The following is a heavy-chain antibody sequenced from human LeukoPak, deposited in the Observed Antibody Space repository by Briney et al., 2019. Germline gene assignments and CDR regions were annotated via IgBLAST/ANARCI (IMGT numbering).Heavy chain of an antibody. CDR2: ISWNSGSI. V-gene: IGHV3-9*01. CDR1: GFTFDDYA. CDR3: ATSTIAALFGY. D-gene: IGHD6-13*01. J-gene: IGHJ4*02. Sequence: PGRSLRLSCAASGFTFDDYAMHWVRQAPGKGLEWVSGISWNSGSIGYADSVKGRFTIFRDNAKNSLYLQMNSLRAEDTALYYCATSTIAALFGYWGQGTLVTVSS.